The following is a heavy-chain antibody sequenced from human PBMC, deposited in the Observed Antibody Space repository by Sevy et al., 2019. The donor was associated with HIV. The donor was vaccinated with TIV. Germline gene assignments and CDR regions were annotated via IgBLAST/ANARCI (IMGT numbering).Heavy chain of an antibody. V-gene: IGHV1-18*01. D-gene: IGHD2-15*01. Sequence: ASVKVSCKASGYTFTSYGISWVRQAPGQGLEWMGWISAYNGNTNYAQKLQGRVTITTDTSTSTAYMELRSLRSDDKAVYYCARERVYCSGGSCYRDFLDYWGQGTLVTVSS. CDR3: ARERVYCSGGSCYRDFLDY. J-gene: IGHJ4*02. CDR1: GYTFTSYG. CDR2: ISAYNGNT.